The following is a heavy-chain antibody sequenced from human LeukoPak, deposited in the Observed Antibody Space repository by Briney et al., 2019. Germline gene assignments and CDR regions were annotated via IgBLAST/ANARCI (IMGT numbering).Heavy chain of an antibody. CDR2: INPNSGGT. CDR1: GYTLTGYY. Sequence: ASVKVSCKASGYTLTGYYMHWVRQAPGQGLEWMGWINPNSGGTNYAQKFQGRVTMTRDTSISTAYMELSRLRSDDTAVYYCARNDYYDSSGYWDYWGQGTLVTVSS. CDR3: ARNDYYDSSGYWDY. D-gene: IGHD3-22*01. V-gene: IGHV1-2*02. J-gene: IGHJ4*02.